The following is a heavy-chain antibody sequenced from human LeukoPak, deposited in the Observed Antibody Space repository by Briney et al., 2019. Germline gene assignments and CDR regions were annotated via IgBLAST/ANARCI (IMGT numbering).Heavy chain of an antibody. D-gene: IGHD4-17*01. V-gene: IGHV4-4*07. J-gene: IGHJ6*02. CDR1: GVSIKTYF. Sequence: PSETLSLTCAVYGVSIKTYFWSWIRQPAGKGLEWIGRIYTSGNITSNPSLKSRVSLSADSSKNQFSLRLSSVTAADTAVYYCARDARDYGDYSYYYGLDVWAKGPRSPSP. CDR3: ARDARDYGDYSYYYGLDV. CDR2: IYTSGNI.